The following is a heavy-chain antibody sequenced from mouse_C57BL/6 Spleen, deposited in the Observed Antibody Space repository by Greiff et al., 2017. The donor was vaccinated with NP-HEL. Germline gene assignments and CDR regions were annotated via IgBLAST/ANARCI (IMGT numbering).Heavy chain of an antibody. J-gene: IGHJ4*01. CDR1: GYAFSSYW. CDR2: IYPGDGDT. V-gene: IGHV1-80*01. Sequence: VQVVESGAELVKPGASVKISCKASGYAFSSYWMNWVKQRPGKGLEWIGQIYPGDGDTNYNGKFKGKATLTADKSSSTAYMQLSSLTSEDSAVYFCAPITTVVAEAMDYRGQGTSVTVSS. CDR3: APITTVVAEAMDY. D-gene: IGHD1-1*01.